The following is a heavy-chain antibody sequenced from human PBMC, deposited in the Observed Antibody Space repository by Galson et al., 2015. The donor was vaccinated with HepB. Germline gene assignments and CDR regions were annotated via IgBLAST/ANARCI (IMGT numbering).Heavy chain of an antibody. D-gene: IGHD3-22*01. Sequence: CAISGDSVSSNSAAWNWIRQSPSRGLEWLGRTYYRSKWYNDYAVSVKSRITINPDTSKNQFSLQLNSVTPEDTAVYYCARTYYYVSSGYYPPTGYYGMDVWGQGTTVTVSS. CDR3: ARTYYYVSSGYYPPTGYYGMDV. CDR1: GDSVSSNSAA. J-gene: IGHJ6*02. V-gene: IGHV6-1*01. CDR2: TYYRSKWYN.